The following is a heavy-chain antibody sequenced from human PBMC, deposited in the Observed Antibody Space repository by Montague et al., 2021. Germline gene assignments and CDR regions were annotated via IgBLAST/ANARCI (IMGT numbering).Heavy chain of an antibody. Sequence: SETLSLTCAVYGGSFSCYYWSWICQSPGKGLEWSGEIKHSGSTNYNPSRKSRVTISVDTSKNQFSLKLSSVTAADTAVYYCARRGVVTGWFDPWGQGTLVTVSS. CDR3: ARRGVVTGWFDP. J-gene: IGHJ5*02. D-gene: IGHD2-21*02. CDR1: GGSFSCYY. CDR2: IKHSGST. V-gene: IGHV4-34*01.